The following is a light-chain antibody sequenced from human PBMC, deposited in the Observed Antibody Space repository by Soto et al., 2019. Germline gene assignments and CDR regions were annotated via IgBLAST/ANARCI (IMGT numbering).Light chain of an antibody. CDR3: SAWDDSLNGVV. V-gene: IGLV1-44*01. Sequence: QSVLTQPPSASGTPGQRVTISCSGSKSNIGSNFVYWYQQLPGTAPKLLIYNNNQRHSGVPDRFSGSKSVTSASLAISGLQSEDEADYHCSAWDDSLNGVVFGGGTKLTVL. CDR1: KSNIGSNF. J-gene: IGLJ2*01. CDR2: NNN.